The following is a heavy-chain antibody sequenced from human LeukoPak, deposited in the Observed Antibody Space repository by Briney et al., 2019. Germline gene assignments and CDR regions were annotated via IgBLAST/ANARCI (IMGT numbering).Heavy chain of an antibody. CDR3: AGHKVHDFGGSDWYFDL. Sequence: SETLSLTCTVSGGAISRSSWSWIRQPPGKGLEWIGYMFYGGDTNHNPSLKSRVTMSVDMSKNQFSLRLSSVTAADTAVYYCAGHKVHDFGGSDWYFDLWGRGTLVTVSS. D-gene: IGHD4-23*01. V-gene: IGHV4-59*08. CDR1: GGAISRSS. J-gene: IGHJ2*01. CDR2: MFYGGDT.